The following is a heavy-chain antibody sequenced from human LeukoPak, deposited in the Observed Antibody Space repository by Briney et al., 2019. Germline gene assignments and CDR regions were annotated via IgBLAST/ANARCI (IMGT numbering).Heavy chain of an antibody. CDR1: GSLFTSYW. Sequence: GASLQISCKGSGSLFTSYWISWVRQLPGKGREWMGRIDPSDSYTNYSPSCQGHVTISADKSISTAYLQWSSLKASDTAMYYCARHPGAPFYIVVVPAVPFDPWGQGTLVTVSS. D-gene: IGHD2-2*01. CDR3: ARHPGAPFYIVVVPAVPFDP. V-gene: IGHV5-10-1*01. J-gene: IGHJ5*02. CDR2: IDPSDSYT.